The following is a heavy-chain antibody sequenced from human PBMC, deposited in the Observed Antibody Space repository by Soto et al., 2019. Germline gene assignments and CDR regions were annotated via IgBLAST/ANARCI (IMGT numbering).Heavy chain of an antibody. CDR3: AKDLGITFGGVYPTALNY. J-gene: IGHJ4*02. D-gene: IGHD3-16*01. Sequence: GGSLRLSCAASGFTFDDYAMHWVRQAPGKGLEWVSGISWNSGSIGYADSVKGRFTISRDNAKNSLYLQMNSLRAEDTALYYCAKDLGITFGGVYPTALNYWGQGTLVTVSS. CDR1: GFTFDDYA. CDR2: ISWNSGSI. V-gene: IGHV3-9*01.